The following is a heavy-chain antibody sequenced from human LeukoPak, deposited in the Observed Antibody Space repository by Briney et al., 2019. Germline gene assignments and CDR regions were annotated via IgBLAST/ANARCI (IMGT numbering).Heavy chain of an antibody. CDR3: ARDFGRDGTHMDV. Sequence: GGSLRLSCVVSGFTVSTNYMSWVRQAPGKGLEWVSVIYSNDNTYYADSVKGRFTISRDNSKNTLYLQMNSLRADDTAVYHCARDFGRDGTHMDVWGQGTTVTVS. V-gene: IGHV3-53*01. CDR1: GFTVSTNY. CDR2: IYSNDNT. J-gene: IGHJ6*02. D-gene: IGHD5-24*01.